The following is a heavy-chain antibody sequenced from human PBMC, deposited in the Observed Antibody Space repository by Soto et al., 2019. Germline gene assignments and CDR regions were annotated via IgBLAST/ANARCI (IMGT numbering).Heavy chain of an antibody. V-gene: IGHV1-58*01. CDR1: GFTFTSSA. CDR3: AADLELDVRIAAAGNFFDY. J-gene: IGHJ4*02. CDR2: IVVGSGNT. Sequence: ASVKVSCKASGFTFTSSAVQWVRQARGQRLEWIGWIVVGSGNTNYAQKFQERVTITRDMSTSTAYMELSSLRSEDTAVYYCAADLELDVRIAAAGNFFDYWGQGTLVTVSS. D-gene: IGHD6-13*01.